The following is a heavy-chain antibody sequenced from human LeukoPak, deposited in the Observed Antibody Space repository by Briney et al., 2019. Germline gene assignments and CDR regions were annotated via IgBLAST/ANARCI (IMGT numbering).Heavy chain of an antibody. CDR3: ARDYGGSSGWFDP. J-gene: IGHJ5*02. CDR2: MSPNSDNT. CDR1: GYTFTSYD. Sequence: ASVKVSCKASGYTFTSYDINWVRQATGQGLERMGWMSPNSDNTGYAQKFQGRVTFTRDTSISTAYIELRSLTSEDTAVYYCARDYGGSSGWFDPWGQGTLVTVSS. V-gene: IGHV1-8*01. D-gene: IGHD4-23*01.